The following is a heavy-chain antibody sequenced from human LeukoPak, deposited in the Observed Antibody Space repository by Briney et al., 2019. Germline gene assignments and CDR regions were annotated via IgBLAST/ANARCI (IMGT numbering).Heavy chain of an antibody. D-gene: IGHD6-19*01. V-gene: IGHV4-59*01. CDR3: ARDGDSGWLDY. J-gene: IGHJ4*02. CDR2: IYYSGST. CDR1: GGSISSYY. Sequence: SETLSLTCTVSGGSISSYYWSWIRQPPGKGLEWIGYIYYSGSTNYNPSLKSRVTISVDTSKNQFSLKLTSETAADTAVYYCARDGDSGWLDYWGQGTLVTVSS.